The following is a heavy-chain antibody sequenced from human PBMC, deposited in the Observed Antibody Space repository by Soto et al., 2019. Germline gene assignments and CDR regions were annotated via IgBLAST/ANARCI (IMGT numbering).Heavy chain of an antibody. CDR3: AKDQLTAGGDYYYYYGMDV. CDR2: ISGGGGGS. CDR1: GITFSSFA. J-gene: IGHJ6*02. D-gene: IGHD6-13*01. V-gene: IGHV3-23*01. Sequence: EVVLLESGGGLVQPGGSLRLSCEASGITFSSFAMSWVRQTPGKGLEWLSGISGGGGGSYYADSVKGRFTISRDNSKNTLDLQMNSLRVEDTALYYCAKDQLTAGGDYYYYYGMDVWGRGTAVTVSS.